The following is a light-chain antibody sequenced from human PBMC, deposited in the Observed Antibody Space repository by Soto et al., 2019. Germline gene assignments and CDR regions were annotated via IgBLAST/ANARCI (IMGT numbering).Light chain of an antibody. CDR3: KQRSNWLI. V-gene: IGKV3-15*01. Sequence: EMVMTRSPATLSVSPGERATLSCRASRTLISKLAWYQQKPGQAPRLLMYEASTRAPGIPARFSGSVSGTDFTLTITSLESEDFAVYYCKQRSNWLIFGAGTKVDIK. J-gene: IGKJ4*01. CDR2: EAS. CDR1: RTLISK.